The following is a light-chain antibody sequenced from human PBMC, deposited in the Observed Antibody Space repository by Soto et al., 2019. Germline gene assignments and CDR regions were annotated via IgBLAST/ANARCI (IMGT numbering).Light chain of an antibody. CDR2: EVS. V-gene: IGLV2-18*02. CDR3: CSSGGSPTYV. Sequence: QSALTQPPSVSGSPGQSVTISCTGTSSDVGSYNRVSWYQQPPGTAPKLMIYEVSNRPSGVPDRFSGSKSGNTASLTISGLQAEDEADYYCCSSGGSPTYVFGTGTKLTVL. CDR1: SSDVGSYNR. J-gene: IGLJ1*01.